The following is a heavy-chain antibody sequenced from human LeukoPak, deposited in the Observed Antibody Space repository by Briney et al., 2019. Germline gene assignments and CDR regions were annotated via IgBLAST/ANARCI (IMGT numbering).Heavy chain of an antibody. D-gene: IGHD5-12*01. CDR2: IWYDGSNK. J-gene: IGHJ4*02. CDR1: GFTFSSYG. Sequence: PGRSLRLSCAASGFTFSSYGMHWVRQAPGKGLEWVAVIWYDGSNKYYADSVKGRFTISRDNSKNTLYLQMNSLRAEDTAVYYCVRDGGVSGYDLLDYWGRGTLVTGSS. V-gene: IGHV3-33*01. CDR3: VRDGGVSGYDLLDY.